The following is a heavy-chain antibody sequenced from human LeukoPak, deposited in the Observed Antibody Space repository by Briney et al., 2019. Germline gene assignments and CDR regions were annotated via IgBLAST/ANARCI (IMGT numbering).Heavy chain of an antibody. V-gene: IGHV4-34*01. CDR1: GGSFSGYY. D-gene: IGHD3-22*01. CDR2: INHSGST. J-gene: IGHJ6*02. CDR3: ATLYDSSGYYPF. Sequence: SETLSLTCAVYGGSFSGYYWSWIRQPPGKGLEWIGEINHSGSTNYNPSLKSRVTISVDTSKNQFSLKLSSVTAADTAVYYCATLYDSSGYYPFWGQGTTVTVSS.